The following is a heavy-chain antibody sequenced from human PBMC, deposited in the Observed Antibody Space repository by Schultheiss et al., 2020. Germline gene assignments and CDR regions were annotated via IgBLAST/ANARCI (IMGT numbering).Heavy chain of an antibody. V-gene: IGHV4-39*01. CDR2: IYHSGNT. Sequence: SDTLTLTCPVSGGSISSSSYYWGWIRQPPGKGLEWIGSIYHSGNTYYNPSLKSRVTISVDTSTNQFSLKLSSVTAADTAVYYCARQPTDLSNWYFDLWGRGSLVTVAS. CDR1: GGSISSSSYY. CDR3: ARQPTDLSNWYFDL. J-gene: IGHJ2*01.